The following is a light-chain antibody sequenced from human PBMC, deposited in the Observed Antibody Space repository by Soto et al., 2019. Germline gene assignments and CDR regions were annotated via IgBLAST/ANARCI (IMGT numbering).Light chain of an antibody. CDR2: GAS. CDR3: QQYNNWPPGHT. J-gene: IGKJ2*01. V-gene: IGKV3-15*01. Sequence: EIVMTQSPATLSVSPGERATLSCRASQSVSSNLAWYQQKPGQAPRLLIYGASTRATGIPARFSGSGSGTEFTLTISSLQSEDFAVYYWQQYNNWPPGHTFGQGTKLEIK. CDR1: QSVSSN.